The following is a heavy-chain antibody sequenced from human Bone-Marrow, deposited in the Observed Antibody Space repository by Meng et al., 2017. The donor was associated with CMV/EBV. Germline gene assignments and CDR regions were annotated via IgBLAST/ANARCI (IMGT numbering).Heavy chain of an antibody. D-gene: IGHD6-19*01. J-gene: IGHJ4*02. CDR3: ARGSSGWPYYFDY. CDR2: INAGNGNT. CDR1: GYTFSNYG. Sequence: QVQLVQSGAEVKKPGASVMVSCKASGYTFSNYGPHWVRQAPGQRLEWMGWINAGNGNTKYSQKFQGIVIISRDTSANTVYIDLSRLKFEDTAVYYCARGSSGWPYYFDYWGQGTLVTVSS. V-gene: IGHV1-3*01.